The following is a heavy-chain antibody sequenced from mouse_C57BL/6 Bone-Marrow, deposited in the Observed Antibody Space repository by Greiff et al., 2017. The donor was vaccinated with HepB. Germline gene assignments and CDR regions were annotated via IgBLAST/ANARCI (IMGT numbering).Heavy chain of an antibody. CDR3: ARSGYDYDEGDFDY. CDR2: INPGSGGT. V-gene: IGHV1-54*01. CDR1: GYAFTNYL. J-gene: IGHJ2*01. Sequence: QVQLQQSGAELVRPGTSVKVSCKASGYAFTNYLIEWVKQRPGQGLEWIGVINPGSGGTNYNEKFKGKATLTADKSSSTAYMQLSSLTSEDSAVYFGARSGYDYDEGDFDYWGQGTTLTVSS. D-gene: IGHD2-4*01.